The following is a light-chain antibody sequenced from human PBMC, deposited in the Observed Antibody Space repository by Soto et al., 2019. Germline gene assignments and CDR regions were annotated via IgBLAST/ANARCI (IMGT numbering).Light chain of an antibody. CDR1: QSISDS. Sequence: DIQMTQSPSTLSASVGDRVTITCRASQSISDSLAWYQQKPGKAPKLLIYEASNLKRGVPSRFSGSGSGTEYTLTISSQQPDDFASYYCQQYNGYWTFGQGTKVEIK. V-gene: IGKV1-5*03. J-gene: IGKJ1*01. CDR3: QQYNGYWT. CDR2: EAS.